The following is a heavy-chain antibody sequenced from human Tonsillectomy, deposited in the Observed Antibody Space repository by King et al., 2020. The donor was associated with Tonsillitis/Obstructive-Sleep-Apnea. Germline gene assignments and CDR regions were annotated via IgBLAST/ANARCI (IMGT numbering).Heavy chain of an antibody. CDR3: ARSTTVTTDWYFDL. D-gene: IGHD4-17*01. Sequence: VQLVESGGGLVKPGGSLSLSCAASGFTFSDYYMSWIRQAPGKGLEWVSYISSSVTYTNYADSVKGRFTISRDNAKNSLYLQMNSLRAEDTSVYYCARSTTVTTDWYFDLWGRGTLVTVSS. V-gene: IGHV3-11*05. CDR2: ISSSVTYT. J-gene: IGHJ2*01. CDR1: GFTFSDYY.